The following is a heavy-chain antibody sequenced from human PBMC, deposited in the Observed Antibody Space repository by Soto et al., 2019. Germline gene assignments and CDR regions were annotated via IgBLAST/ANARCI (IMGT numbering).Heavy chain of an antibody. CDR2: IYYSGST. CDR3: ARAMYSSSSGWFDP. D-gene: IGHD6-6*01. Sequence: SETLSLTCTVSGGSISSSSYYWGWIRQAPGKGLEWIGSIYYSGSTYYNPSLKSRVTISVDTSKNQFSLKLSSVTAADTAVYYCARAMYSSSSGWFDPWGQATLVTVCS. CDR1: GGSISSSSYY. V-gene: IGHV4-39*01. J-gene: IGHJ5*02.